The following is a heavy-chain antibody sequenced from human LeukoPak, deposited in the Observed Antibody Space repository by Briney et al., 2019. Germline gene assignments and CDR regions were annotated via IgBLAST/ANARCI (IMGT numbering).Heavy chain of an antibody. V-gene: IGHV3-48*04. J-gene: IGHJ4*02. CDR2: ISSSGTSI. Sequence: GGSLRLSCVASGFTFSSFGMNWVRQAPGKGLEWVSDISSSGTSIYYADSVKGRFTISRDNAKNSLYLQMNSLRAEDTAMYYCARSGYSHNIDFWGQGTLVTVS. D-gene: IGHD5-18*01. CDR1: GFTFSSFG. CDR3: ARSGYSHNIDF.